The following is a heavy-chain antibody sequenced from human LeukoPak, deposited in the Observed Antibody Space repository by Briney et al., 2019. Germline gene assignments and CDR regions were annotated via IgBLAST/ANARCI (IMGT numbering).Heavy chain of an antibody. V-gene: IGHV1-2*02. CDR3: ARGFRPFGSGWYLGAFDI. D-gene: IGHD6-19*01. CDR2: INPNSGGT. CDR1: GYTFTGYY. J-gene: IGHJ3*02. Sequence: GASVKVSCKASGYTFTGYYMHWVRQAPGQGLEWMGWINPNSGGTSYAQKFQGRVTMTRDTSISTAYMELSRLRSDDTAVYYCARGFRPFGSGWYLGAFDIWGQGTMVTVSS.